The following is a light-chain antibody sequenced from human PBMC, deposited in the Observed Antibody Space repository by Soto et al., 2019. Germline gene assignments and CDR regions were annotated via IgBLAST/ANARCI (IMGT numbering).Light chain of an antibody. Sequence: EIVLTQSPGTLSLSPGERATLSCRASQSVNSNHIAWYQQKPGQAPRLLIYGPSSRATGIPERFSGSGSGTDFTLSISRLEPEDFAVYYCQQYVSPPITFGQGTRLEIK. CDR1: QSVNSNH. V-gene: IGKV3-20*01. CDR2: GPS. J-gene: IGKJ5*01. CDR3: QQYVSPPIT.